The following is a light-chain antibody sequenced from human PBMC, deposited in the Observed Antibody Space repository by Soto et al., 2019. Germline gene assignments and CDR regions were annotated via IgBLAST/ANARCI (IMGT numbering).Light chain of an antibody. CDR1: SGSVSTSYY. J-gene: IGLJ3*02. V-gene: IGLV8-61*01. Sequence: QAVVTLEPSFSVSPGRTVTLTCGLSSGSVSTSYYPSWYQQTPGQAPRTLIYSTNTRSSGVPDRFSGSILGNKAALTITGAQADDESDYYCVLYMGSGIWVFGGGTKLTVL. CDR3: VLYMGSGIWV. CDR2: STN.